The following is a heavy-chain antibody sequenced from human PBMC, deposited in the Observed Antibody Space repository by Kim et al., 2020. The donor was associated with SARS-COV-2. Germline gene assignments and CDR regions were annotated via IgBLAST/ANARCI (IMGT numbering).Heavy chain of an antibody. CDR3: AREVARPAGGAFDI. J-gene: IGHJ3*02. Sequence: HPSLQSRVTIQVDTSKKQFALKLSAVSAADADVYYCAREVARPAGGAFDIWGQGKMVTVSS. V-gene: IGHV4-59*01. D-gene: IGHD5-12*01.